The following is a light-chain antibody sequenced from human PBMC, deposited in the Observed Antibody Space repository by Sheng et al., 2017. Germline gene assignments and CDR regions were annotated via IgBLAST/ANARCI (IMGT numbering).Light chain of an antibody. Sequence: EIVMTQSPATLSVSPGERVTLSCRASQSVSSYLAWYQQKPGQAPRLLIYGASTRATGIPARFSGSGSGTQFTLTISSLQSEDFAVYYCQHYNNWPITFGQGTRLEIK. CDR2: GAS. V-gene: IGKV3-15*01. CDR1: QSVSSY. CDR3: QHYNNWPIT. J-gene: IGKJ5*01.